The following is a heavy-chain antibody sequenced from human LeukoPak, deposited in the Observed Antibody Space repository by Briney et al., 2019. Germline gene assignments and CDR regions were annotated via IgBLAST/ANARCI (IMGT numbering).Heavy chain of an antibody. CDR1: GFTFSSYA. J-gene: IGHJ5*02. CDR3: AKGGYYDFWSGPQRWFDP. V-gene: IGHV3-23*01. Sequence: GGSLRLSCAASGFTFSSYAMSWVRQAPGKGLEWVSAISGSGGSTYYADSVKGRFTISRDNSKSTLYLQMNSLRAEDTAVYYCAKGGYYDFWSGPQRWFDPWGQGTLVTVSS. D-gene: IGHD3-3*01. CDR2: ISGSGGST.